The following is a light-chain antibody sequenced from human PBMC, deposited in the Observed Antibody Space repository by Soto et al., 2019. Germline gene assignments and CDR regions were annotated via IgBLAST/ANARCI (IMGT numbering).Light chain of an antibody. V-gene: IGKV3-11*01. CDR1: QSVGSS. CDR2: DAS. Sequence: EIVLTQSPATLSLSPGERATLSCRASQSVGSSLAWYQQKPGQAPRLLIYDASDRATGIPARFSGSGSGTDFTLTISSLEPEDFVVYYCQQRSNWPPAFGGGTKVEIK. CDR3: QQRSNWPPA. J-gene: IGKJ4*01.